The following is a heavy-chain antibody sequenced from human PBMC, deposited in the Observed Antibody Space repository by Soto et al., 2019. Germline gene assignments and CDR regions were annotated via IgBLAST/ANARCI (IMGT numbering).Heavy chain of an antibody. V-gene: IGHV4-30-2*01. CDR2: IYQSGST. CDR1: GGSISSGGYS. CDR3: ARVPDL. J-gene: IGHJ6*02. Sequence: QLQLQESGSGLVKPSQTLSLTCAVSGGSISSGGYSWSWIRQPPGKGLEWIGYIYQSGSTNYNPSLKSGVSIPADRSTTQFSLKLSSVTAADTAVYYCARVPDLWGQGTTVTVSS.